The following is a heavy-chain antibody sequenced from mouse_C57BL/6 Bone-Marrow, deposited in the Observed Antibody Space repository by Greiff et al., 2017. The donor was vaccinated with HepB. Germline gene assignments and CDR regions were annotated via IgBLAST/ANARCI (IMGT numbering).Heavy chain of an antibody. CDR3: ARMNFGYSNYERYYFDY. D-gene: IGHD2-5*01. V-gene: IGHV1-55*01. Sequence: QVQLQQPGAELVKPGASVKMSCKASGYTFTSYWITWVKQRPGQGLEWIGDIYPGSGSTNYNEKFKSKATLTVDTSSSTAYMQLSSLTSEDSAVYYCARMNFGYSNYERYYFDYWGQGTTLTVSS. CDR2: IYPGSGST. J-gene: IGHJ2*01. CDR1: GYTFTSYW.